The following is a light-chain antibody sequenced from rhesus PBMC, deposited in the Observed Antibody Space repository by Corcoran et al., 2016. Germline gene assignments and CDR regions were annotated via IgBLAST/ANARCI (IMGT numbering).Light chain of an antibody. Sequence: DIQMTQSPSSLSASVGDTVTITCRASQSISSWLAWYQQKQGKAPKLLIYKASTLQSGVPSRLSGSGSVTDFTLTISSLQSEDFATYNCKQYSSSPPLTFGGGTKVEIK. CDR3: KQYSSSPPLT. V-gene: IGKV1-22*01. CDR1: QSISSW. J-gene: IGKJ4*01. CDR2: KAS.